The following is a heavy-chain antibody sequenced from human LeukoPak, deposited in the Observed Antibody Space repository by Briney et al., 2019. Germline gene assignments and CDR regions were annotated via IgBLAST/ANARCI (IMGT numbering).Heavy chain of an antibody. CDR3: VKDLRSAYTYGQDFDY. Sequence: GGSLRLSCAASGFTFSSYGIHWVRQAPGKGLEWVAFIRYDGSNKYYADSVKGRFTISRDYSKNTLYLQMNGLRADDTAVYYCVKDLRSAYTYGQDFDYWGQGTLVTVSS. CDR1: GFTFSSYG. V-gene: IGHV3-30*02. J-gene: IGHJ4*02. D-gene: IGHD5-18*01. CDR2: IRYDGSNK.